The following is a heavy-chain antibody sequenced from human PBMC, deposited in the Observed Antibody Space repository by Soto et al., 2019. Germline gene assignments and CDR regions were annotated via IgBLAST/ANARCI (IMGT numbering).Heavy chain of an antibody. J-gene: IGHJ6*02. CDR3: AKGYYYDSSGYYYAPVYYYYGMDV. Sequence: ASVKFSCKASGYTFTTYDIHWVRQATGQGLEWMGWMSPNSGNAGYAQKFQGRVTMTRNTSISTAYMELNSLRAEDTAVYYCAKGYYYDSSGYYYAPVYYYYGMDVWGQGTTVTVSS. D-gene: IGHD3-22*01. CDR1: GYTFTTYD. CDR2: MSPNSGNA. V-gene: IGHV1-8*01.